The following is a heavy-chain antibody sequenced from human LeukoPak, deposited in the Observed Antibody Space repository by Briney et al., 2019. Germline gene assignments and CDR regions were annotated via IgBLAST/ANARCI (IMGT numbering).Heavy chain of an antibody. CDR1: GGSISSYY. V-gene: IGHV4-59*12. Sequence: SQTLSLTCTVSGGSISSYYWSWIRQPPGEGLEWIGYIYYSGSTNYNPSLKSRVTISVDTSKNQFSLKLGSVTAADTAVYYCAREKGESSWYVRRWFDPWGQGTLVTVSS. D-gene: IGHD6-13*01. J-gene: IGHJ5*02. CDR2: IYYSGST. CDR3: AREKGESSWYVRRWFDP.